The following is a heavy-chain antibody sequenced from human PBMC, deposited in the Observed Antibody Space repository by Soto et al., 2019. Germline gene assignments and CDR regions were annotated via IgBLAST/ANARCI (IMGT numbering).Heavy chain of an antibody. J-gene: IGHJ4*02. CDR2: IYYSGST. CDR1: GGSISSSSYY. V-gene: IGHV4-61*05. CDR3: ARLTKDDFWSGYRFDY. D-gene: IGHD3-3*01. Sequence: SETLSLTCTVSGGSISSSSYYWGWIRQPPGKGLEWIGYIYYSGSTNYNPSLKSRVTISVDTSKNQFSLKLSSVTAADTAVYYCARLTKDDFWSGYRFDYWGQGTLVTVSS.